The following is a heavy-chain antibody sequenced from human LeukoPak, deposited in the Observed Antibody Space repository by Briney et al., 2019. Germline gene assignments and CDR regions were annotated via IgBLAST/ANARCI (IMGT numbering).Heavy chain of an antibody. V-gene: IGHV1-2*02. J-gene: IGHJ4*02. D-gene: IGHD4-17*01. CDR1: GYTFTAYF. Sequence: ASVKVSCKASGYTFTAYFMHWVRQAPGQGLEWMGWINPNSGATNYAQKLQGRVTMTTDTSTSTAYMELRSLRSDDTAVYYCAREVVGDYEVYFDYWGQGTLVTVSS. CDR3: AREVVGDYEVYFDY. CDR2: INPNSGAT.